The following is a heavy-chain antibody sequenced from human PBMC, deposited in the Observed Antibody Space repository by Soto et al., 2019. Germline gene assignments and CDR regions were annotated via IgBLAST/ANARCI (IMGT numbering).Heavy chain of an antibody. CDR1: GYSFISHG. CDR3: ARASQISREGDV. CDR2: INPNNGNT. J-gene: IGHJ6*03. V-gene: IGHV1-18*01. Sequence: QVQMEQSGADVRRPWASVNVSCKASGYSFISHGISWVRPAPGPGLEWMGWINPNNGNTKYAQKFQDRVTLTTDKTTPKAYMEMRGLRAVDYGLYYCARASQISREGDVWGKGAAVVVSS.